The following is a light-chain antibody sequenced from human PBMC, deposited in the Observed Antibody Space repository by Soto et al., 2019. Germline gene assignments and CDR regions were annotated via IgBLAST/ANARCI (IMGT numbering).Light chain of an antibody. CDR3: QQYGRSPPT. J-gene: IGKJ3*01. V-gene: IGKV3-20*01. Sequence: EIVLTQSPGTLSLSPGERATLSCRASQSVNRNYLAWYQQKPGQAPRPLIYHTSSRATGIPDRFSGTGSGIDFTLTISRLEPEDFAVYYCQQYGRSPPTFGPGTKMDIK. CDR2: HTS. CDR1: QSVNRNY.